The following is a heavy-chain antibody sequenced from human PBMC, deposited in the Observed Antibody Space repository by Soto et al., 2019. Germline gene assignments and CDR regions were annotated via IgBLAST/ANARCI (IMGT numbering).Heavy chain of an antibody. CDR3: ARDGPLLGYFTNGVCYSAWQGMDV. J-gene: IGHJ6*02. V-gene: IGHV4-59*01. D-gene: IGHD2-8*01. Sequence: SETLSLTCTVSGGSISSYYWSWIRQPPGKGLEWIGYIYYSGSTNYNPSLKSRVTISVDTSKNQFSLKLSSVTAADTAVYYCARDGPLLGYFTNGVCYSAWQGMDVWGQGTTVTVSS. CDR1: GGSISSYY. CDR2: IYYSGST.